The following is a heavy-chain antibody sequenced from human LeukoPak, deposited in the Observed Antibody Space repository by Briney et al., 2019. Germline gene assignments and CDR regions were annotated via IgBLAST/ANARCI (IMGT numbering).Heavy chain of an antibody. V-gene: IGHV4-39*07. CDR1: GGSISSSSYY. Sequence: SETLSLTCTVSGGSISSSSYYWGWIRQPPGKGLEWIGSIYYSGSTYYNPSLKSRVTISVDTSKNQFSLKLSSVTAADTAVYYCARSGSGSYYRFDYWGQGTLVTVSS. J-gene: IGHJ4*02. CDR3: ARSGSGSYYRFDY. CDR2: IYYSGST. D-gene: IGHD3-10*01.